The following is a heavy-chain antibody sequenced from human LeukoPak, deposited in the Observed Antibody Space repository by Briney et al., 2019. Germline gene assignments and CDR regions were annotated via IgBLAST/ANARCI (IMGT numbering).Heavy chain of an antibody. Sequence: ASVKVSCKASGYTFTNYYMHWVRQAPGQGLEWMGIINPTGGSTSYAHKFQGRVTMTRDMSTSTVYMELSSLRSEDTAVYYCARDLDHYDSSGYYAHWGQGTLVTVSS. CDR1: GYTFTNYY. CDR3: ARDLDHYDSSGYYAH. J-gene: IGHJ4*02. V-gene: IGHV1-46*01. CDR2: INPTGGST. D-gene: IGHD3-22*01.